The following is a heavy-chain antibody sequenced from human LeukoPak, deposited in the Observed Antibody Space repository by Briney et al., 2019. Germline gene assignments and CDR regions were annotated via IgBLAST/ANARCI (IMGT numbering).Heavy chain of an antibody. V-gene: IGHV1-8*01. CDR1: GYTFTSYD. J-gene: IGHJ3*02. D-gene: IGHD1-26*01. Sequence: ASVTVSCKASGYTFTSYDINWVRQATGQGLEWVGWMNPNSGNTGYAQKFQGRVTMTRKTSISTAYMELSSLRSEDTAVYYCARQGPTVGATVSSSAFDIWGQGTMVTVSS. CDR3: ARQGPTVGATVSSSAFDI. CDR2: MNPNSGNT.